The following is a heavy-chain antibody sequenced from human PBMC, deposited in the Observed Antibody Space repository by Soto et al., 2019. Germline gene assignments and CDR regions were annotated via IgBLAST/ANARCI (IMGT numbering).Heavy chain of an antibody. Sequence: PSQTLSLTCAISGDSVSGYTAGWSWIRQSPSRGLEWLGRTYYRSKWYFDYAGSVKGRILINPDTSKNQFSLQLNSVTPEDTAVYYCAKGGWVRGSPHGWFDPWCQGMLVTVS. CDR3: AKGGWVRGSPHGWFDP. J-gene: IGHJ5*02. CDR1: GDSVSGYTAG. V-gene: IGHV6-1*01. CDR2: TYYRSKWYF. D-gene: IGHD3-10*01.